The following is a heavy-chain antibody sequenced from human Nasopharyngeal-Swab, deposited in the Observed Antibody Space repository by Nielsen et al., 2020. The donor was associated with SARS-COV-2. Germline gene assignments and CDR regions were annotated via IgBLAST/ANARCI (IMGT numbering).Heavy chain of an antibody. Sequence: GESLKISCAASGFTFSSYAMSWVRQAPGKGLEWVSAITPSGDSTYYADSVKGRFTISRDNAKNSLYLQMNSLRAEDTAVYYCARGSCSSTSCYTQYYFDYWGQGTLVTVSS. CDR2: ITPSGDST. D-gene: IGHD2-2*02. V-gene: IGHV3-23*01. J-gene: IGHJ4*02. CDR1: GFTFSSYA. CDR3: ARGSCSSTSCYTQYYFDY.